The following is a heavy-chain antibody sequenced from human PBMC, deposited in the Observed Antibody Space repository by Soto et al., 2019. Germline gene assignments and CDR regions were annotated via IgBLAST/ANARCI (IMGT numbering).Heavy chain of an antibody. J-gene: IGHJ5*02. D-gene: IGHD3-16*01. V-gene: IGHV4-39*07. CDR1: GGSISSSTYY. CDR3: AVLRVAATYTWWFAP. Sequence: SETLSLTCTVSGGSISSSTYYWGWIRQPPGKGLEWVGSMHYSGNTYYSPSLKSRVTISVDASRNQFSLKLSSVTAADTAVYYCAVLRVAATYTWWFAPWVQGTLVTVSS. CDR2: MHYSGNT.